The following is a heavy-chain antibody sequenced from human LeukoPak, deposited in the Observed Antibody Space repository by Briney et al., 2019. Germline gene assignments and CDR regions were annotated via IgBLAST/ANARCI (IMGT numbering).Heavy chain of an antibody. CDR3: ASGDGDAFDI. D-gene: IGHD2-21*01. Sequence: SETLSLTCTVSGGSISSSSYYWGWIRQPPGKGLEWIGSIYYSGSTYYNPSLKSRVTISVDTSKNQFSLKLSSVTAADTAVYYCASGDGDAFDIWGQGTMVTVSS. CDR2: IYYSGST. CDR1: GGSISSSSYY. J-gene: IGHJ3*02. V-gene: IGHV4-39*01.